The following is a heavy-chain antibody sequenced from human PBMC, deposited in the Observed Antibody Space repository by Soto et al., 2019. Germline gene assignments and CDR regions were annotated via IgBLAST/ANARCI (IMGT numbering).Heavy chain of an antibody. Sequence: QITLKESGPTLVKPTQTLTLTCTFSRFSLSTNGVGVGWIRQPPGKALEWLALIYWDDDKRYSPSLKSRLTITKDPSKNRVVLTMTNMDPVDTATYYCAHSPRITMYDYWGQGTLVTVSS. CDR2: IYWDDDK. J-gene: IGHJ4*02. CDR3: AHSPRITMYDY. V-gene: IGHV2-5*02. D-gene: IGHD3-10*02. CDR1: RFSLSTNGVG.